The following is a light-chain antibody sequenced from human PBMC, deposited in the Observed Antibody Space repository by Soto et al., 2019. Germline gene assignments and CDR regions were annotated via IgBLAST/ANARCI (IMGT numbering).Light chain of an antibody. CDR1: SGSIVSNY. CDR3: QSYDSSSHVV. J-gene: IGLJ2*01. Sequence: NFMLTQPHSVSESPGKTVTISCTRSSGSIVSNYVQWYQQRPGSAPTTVIYEDNQRPSGVPDRFSGTIDSSSNSASLTISGLKTEDEADYYCQSYDSSSHVVFGGGTQLTVL. V-gene: IGLV6-57*04. CDR2: EDN.